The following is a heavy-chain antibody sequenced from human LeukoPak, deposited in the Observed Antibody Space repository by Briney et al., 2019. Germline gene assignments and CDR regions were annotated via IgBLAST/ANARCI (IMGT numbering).Heavy chain of an antibody. CDR3: GKEVERHFDLKY. D-gene: IGHD2/OR15-2a*01. CDR1: GLTSGIYA. Sequence: GGSLRLSCAVSGLTSGIYAMSWVRQAPGKGLEWVSAFSGGGDSFYADSVRGRFTVSADTSRNILYLQMNSLRAEDTAVYYCGKEVERHFDLKYWGQGTPVTVSS. J-gene: IGHJ4*02. CDR2: FSGGGDS. V-gene: IGHV3-23*01.